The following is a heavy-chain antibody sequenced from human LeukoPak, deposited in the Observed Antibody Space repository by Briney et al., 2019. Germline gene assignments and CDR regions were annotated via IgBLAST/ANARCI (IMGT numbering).Heavy chain of an antibody. CDR2: IYSGGST. J-gene: IGHJ5*02. Sequence: GSLRLSCAASGFTVSSNYMSWVRQAPGKGLEWVSVIYSGGSTYYADSVKGRFTISRDNSKNTLYLQMNSLRAEDTAVYYCARATVTRWFDPWGQGTLVTVSS. CDR1: GFTVSSNY. CDR3: ARATVTRWFDP. V-gene: IGHV3-53*01. D-gene: IGHD4-17*01.